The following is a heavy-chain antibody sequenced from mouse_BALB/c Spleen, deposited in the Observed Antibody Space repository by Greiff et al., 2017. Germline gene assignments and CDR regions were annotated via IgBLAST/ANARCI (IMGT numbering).Heavy chain of an antibody. V-gene: IGHV1S56*01. CDR1: GYTFTSYD. J-gene: IGHJ2*01. D-gene: IGHD1-1*01. CDR3: AILYYYGSRAY. Sequence: QVQLKQSGPELVKPGALVKISCKASGYTFTSYDINWVKQRPGQGLEWIGWIYPGDGSTKYNEKFKGKATLTADKSSSTAYMQLSSLTSEDTAVYYCAILYYYGSRAYWGQGTTLTVSS. CDR2: IYPGDGST.